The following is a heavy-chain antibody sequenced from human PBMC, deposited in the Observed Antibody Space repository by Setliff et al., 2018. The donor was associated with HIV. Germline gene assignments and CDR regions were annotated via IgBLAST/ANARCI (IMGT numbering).Heavy chain of an antibody. J-gene: IGHJ4*02. D-gene: IGHD6-25*01. CDR2: MYISGGT. CDR3: ARDVGSSAWPFDH. V-gene: IGHV4-4*07. Sequence: ASETLSLTCTVSGGSSSSYYCNWVRQPAGKGLEWIGHMYISGGTNYNHSLKSRVTMSLDTSKNQFSLNLSSVTAADTAVYYCARDVGSSAWPFDHWGQGTLVTVSS. CDR1: GGSSSSYY.